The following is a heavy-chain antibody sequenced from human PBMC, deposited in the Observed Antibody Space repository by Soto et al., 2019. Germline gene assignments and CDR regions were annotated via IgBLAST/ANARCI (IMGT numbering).Heavy chain of an antibody. V-gene: IGHV4-30-4*01. Sequence: QVQLQESGPGLVKPSQTLSLTCTVSGGSISSGDYYWSWIRQPPGKGLARIGYIYYSGSTYYNTSLKSRVTISVDTSKNQFSLKLSSVTAADTAVYYCARGDSSRKLGYWGQGTLVTVSS. CDR1: GGSISSGDYY. J-gene: IGHJ4*02. D-gene: IGHD6-13*01. CDR2: IYYSGST. CDR3: ARGDSSRKLGY.